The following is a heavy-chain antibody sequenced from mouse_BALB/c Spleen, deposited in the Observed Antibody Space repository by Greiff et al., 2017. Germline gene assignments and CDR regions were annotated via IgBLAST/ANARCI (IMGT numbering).Heavy chain of an antibody. V-gene: IGHV5-17*02. CDR3: ARNIPWTYCYGYYFDY. Sequence: DVMLVESGGGLVQPGGSRKLSCAASGFTFSSFGMHWVRQAPEKGLEWVAYISSGSSTIYYADTVKGRFTITRDNPKNTLFLQMTSLRSEDTAMYYCARNIPWTYCYGYYFDYWGQGTTLTVSS. CDR1: GFTFSSFG. J-gene: IGHJ2*01. CDR2: ISSGSSTI. D-gene: IGHD2-12*01.